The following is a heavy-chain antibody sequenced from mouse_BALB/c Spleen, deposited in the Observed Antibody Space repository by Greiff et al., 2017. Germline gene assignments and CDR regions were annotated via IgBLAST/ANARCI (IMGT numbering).Heavy chain of an antibody. D-gene: IGHD1-1*01. CDR2: ISYSGST. CDR3: ARSYYGSSTSYWYFDV. V-gene: IGHV3-8*02. J-gene: IGHJ1*01. CDR1: GDSITSGY. Sequence: EGQVVESGPSLVKPSQTLSLTCSVTGDSITSGYWNWIRKFPGNKLEYMGYISYSGSTYYNPSLKSRISITRDTSKNQYYLQLNSVTTEDTATYYCARSYYGSSTSYWYFDVWGAGTTVTVSS.